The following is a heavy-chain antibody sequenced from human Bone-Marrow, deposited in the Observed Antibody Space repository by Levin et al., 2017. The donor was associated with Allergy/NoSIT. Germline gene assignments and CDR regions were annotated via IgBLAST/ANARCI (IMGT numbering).Heavy chain of an antibody. J-gene: IGHJ4*02. CDR2: SYTSGST. CDR1: GDSISTGNYY. D-gene: IGHD3-10*01. V-gene: IGHV4-61*02. CDR3: AREGLTYYYGSGSSDGLKS. Sequence: SETLSLTCTVSGDSISTGNYYWSWIRQPAGTGLEWIGRSYTSGSTNYNPSLKSRVTISLDTSKNQFSLKLSSVTAADTALYYCAREGLTYYYGSGSSDGLKSWGQGTLVTVSS.